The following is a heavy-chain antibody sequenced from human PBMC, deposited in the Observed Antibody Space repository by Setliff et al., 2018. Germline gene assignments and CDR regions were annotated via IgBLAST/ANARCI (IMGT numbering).Heavy chain of an antibody. Sequence: PGGSLRLSCAASGFTFSSYSMNWVRQAPGKGLEWVSSISSSSSYIYYADSVKGRFTISRDNSKNTLYLQMNSLRAEDTAVYYCPRYYNFWSGSAHYYYYGMDVWGQGTTVTVSS. V-gene: IGHV3-21*04. CDR3: PRYYNFWSGSAHYYYYGMDV. D-gene: IGHD3-3*01. CDR2: ISSSSSYI. CDR1: GFTFSSYS. J-gene: IGHJ6*02.